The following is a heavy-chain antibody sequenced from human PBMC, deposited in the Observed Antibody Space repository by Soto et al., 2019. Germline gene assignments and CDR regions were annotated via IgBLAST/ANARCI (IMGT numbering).Heavy chain of an antibody. CDR2: IIPIFGTA. CDR3: ARNERGGSYYGDYYYYGMDV. CDR1: GGTFSSYA. V-gene: IGHV1-69*01. D-gene: IGHD1-26*01. Sequence: QVQLVQSGAAVKKTGSSVKVYCKASGGTFSSYAISWVRQAPGQGLEWMGGIIPIFGTAHYAQKFQGRVTITADESTSTAYMELSSVRSEDTAVYYCARNERGGSYYGDYYYYGMDVWGQGTTVTVSS. J-gene: IGHJ6*02.